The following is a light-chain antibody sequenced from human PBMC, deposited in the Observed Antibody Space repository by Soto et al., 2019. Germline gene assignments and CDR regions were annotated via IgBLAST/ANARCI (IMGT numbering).Light chain of an antibody. Sequence: DIQMTQSPSSLSASVGDRVTITCRASQSISSYLNWYQQKPGKAPKLLIYAASSLQSGVPPRFSGSGSGTDFTLTISSLQPEDFATYYCQKTYNSRTFGQGTKVDIK. CDR1: QSISSY. CDR3: QKTYNSRT. J-gene: IGKJ1*01. CDR2: AAS. V-gene: IGKV1-39*01.